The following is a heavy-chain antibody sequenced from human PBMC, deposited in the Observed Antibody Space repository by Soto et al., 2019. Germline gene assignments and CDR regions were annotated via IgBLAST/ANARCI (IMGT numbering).Heavy chain of an antibody. CDR1: GGSISSSNYY. Sequence: QLQLHESGPGLVKPSETLSLTCTVSGGSISSSNYYWGWIRQPPGKGLEWIGSIYYSGITYYNTSLKSRVTMSVDTSENQFSLRLNSVTAADTAVYYCARREGTESFDPWGQGTLVTVSS. J-gene: IGHJ5*02. D-gene: IGHD1-7*01. CDR2: IYYSGIT. V-gene: IGHV4-39*01. CDR3: ARREGTESFDP.